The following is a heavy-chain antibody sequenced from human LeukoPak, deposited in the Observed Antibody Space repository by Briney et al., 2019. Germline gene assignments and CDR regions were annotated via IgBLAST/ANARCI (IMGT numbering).Heavy chain of an antibody. J-gene: IGHJ4*02. D-gene: IGHD2-15*01. Sequence: GGSLRLSCAASGFTFSSYAMSCVRQAPGKGLEWVSAIGGSGGSTYYADSVKGRFTISRDNSKNTLYLQMNSLRAEDTAVYYCAKERNIVVVVAATNWGQGTLVTVSS. CDR3: AKERNIVVVVAATN. CDR1: GFTFSSYA. CDR2: IGGSGGST. V-gene: IGHV3-23*01.